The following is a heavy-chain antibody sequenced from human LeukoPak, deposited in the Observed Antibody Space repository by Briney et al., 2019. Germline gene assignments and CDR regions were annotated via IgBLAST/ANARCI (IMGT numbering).Heavy chain of an antibody. CDR2: ISSSSSYT. V-gene: IGHV3-11*06. Sequence: GGSLRLSCAASGFTFSDYYMSWIRQAPGKGLEWVSSISSSSSYTNYADSVKGRFTISRDNAKNSLYLQMNSLRDEDTAVYYCARGIAVVTGRPNFDYWGQGTLVTVSS. CDR3: ARGIAVVTGRPNFDY. J-gene: IGHJ4*02. CDR1: GFTFSDYY. D-gene: IGHD2-21*02.